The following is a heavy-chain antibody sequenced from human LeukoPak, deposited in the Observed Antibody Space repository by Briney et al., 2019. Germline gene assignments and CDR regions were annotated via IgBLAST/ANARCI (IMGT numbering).Heavy chain of an antibody. CDR3: ARGPEFRASDY. V-gene: IGHV1-8*01. J-gene: IGHJ4*02. CDR2: MNPNSGNT. D-gene: IGHD2-21*01. Sequence: ASVNVSCKASGYTFTRYDINWVRQATGQGLEWMGWMNPNSGNTGYAQKFQGRVTMTRNTSISTAYMELSSLRSEDTAVYYCARGPEFRASDYWGQGTLVTVSS. CDR1: GYTFTRYD.